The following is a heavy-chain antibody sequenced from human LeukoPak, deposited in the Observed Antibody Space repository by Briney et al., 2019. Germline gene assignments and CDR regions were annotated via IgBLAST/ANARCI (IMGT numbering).Heavy chain of an antibody. J-gene: IGHJ3*02. D-gene: IGHD3-16*01. CDR3: ARDRGRRRMITFGDAFDI. V-gene: IGHV3-66*01. Sequence: GGSLRLSCAASGFTVSSNYMSWVRQAPGKGLEWVSVIYSGGSTYCADSVKGRFTISRDNSKNTLYLQMNSLRAEDTAVYYCARDRGRRRMITFGDAFDIWGQGTMVTVSS. CDR1: GFTVSSNY. CDR2: IYSGGST.